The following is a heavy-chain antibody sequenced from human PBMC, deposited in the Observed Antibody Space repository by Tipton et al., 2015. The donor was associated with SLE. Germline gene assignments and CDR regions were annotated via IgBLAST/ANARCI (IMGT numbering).Heavy chain of an antibody. J-gene: IGHJ3*01. CDR3: ARDSSSSPFMSDGFDL. CDR2: IYYTGTTT. CDR1: GGSVGSSSKY. Sequence: TLSLTCTVSGGSVGSSSKYRAWIRQPPGKGLEWIGSIYYTGTTTYYNSFLKSRVTMSVDTSKNQFSLNLRSVTVADTAVYYCARDSSSSPFMSDGFDLWGQGTVVTVSS. D-gene: IGHD6-6*01. V-gene: IGHV4-39*07.